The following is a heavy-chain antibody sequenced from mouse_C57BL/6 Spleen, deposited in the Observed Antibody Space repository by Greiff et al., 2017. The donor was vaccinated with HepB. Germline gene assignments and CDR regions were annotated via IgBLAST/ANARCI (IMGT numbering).Heavy chain of an antibody. Sequence: EVQLQQSGPGLVKPSQSLSLTCSVTGYSITSGYYWNWIRQFPGNKLEWMGYISYDGSNNYNPSLKNRISITRDTSKNQFFLKLNSVTTEDTATYYCARGADYDGSSYDDYFDYWGQGTTLTVSS. D-gene: IGHD1-1*01. CDR3: ARGADYDGSSYDDYFDY. CDR2: ISYDGSN. CDR1: GYSITSGYY. V-gene: IGHV3-6*01. J-gene: IGHJ2*01.